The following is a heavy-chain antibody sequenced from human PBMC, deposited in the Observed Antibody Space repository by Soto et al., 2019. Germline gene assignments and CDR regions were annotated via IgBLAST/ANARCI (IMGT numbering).Heavy chain of an antibody. CDR3: ARLPGGSHYSIGAFDI. CDR2: IYPGDSDT. Sequence: GESLKISCKGSGYNFTTFWIAWVRQMPGKGLECMGIIYPGDSDTRYSPSFPGQVTISADKSISTAYLQWSSLKASDTAMHYCARLPGGSHYSIGAFDIWGQGTMVTV. CDR1: GYNFTTFW. J-gene: IGHJ3*02. V-gene: IGHV5-51*01. D-gene: IGHD1-26*01.